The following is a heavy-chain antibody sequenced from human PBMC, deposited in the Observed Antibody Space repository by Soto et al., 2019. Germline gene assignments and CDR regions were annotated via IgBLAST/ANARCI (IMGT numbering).Heavy chain of an antibody. V-gene: IGHV3-30*18. CDR2: ISYDGNNK. D-gene: IGHD4-17*01. Sequence: GGSLRLSCAASGFTFSSYGMHWVRQAPGKGLEWVAVISYDGNNKYYADSVKGRFTISRDNSKNTLYLQMNSLRAEDTAVYYCAKDHLETTVTTPSYWGQGT. CDR3: AKDHLETTVTTPSY. J-gene: IGHJ4*02. CDR1: GFTFSSYG.